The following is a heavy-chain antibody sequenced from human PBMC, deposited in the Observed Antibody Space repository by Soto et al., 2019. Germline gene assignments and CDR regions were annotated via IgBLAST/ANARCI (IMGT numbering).Heavy chain of an antibody. J-gene: IGHJ2*01. D-gene: IGHD7-27*01. Sequence: LCGGSISSGGYYWSWIRQHPGKGLEWIGYIYYSGSTYYNPSLKSRVTISVDTSKNQFSLKLSSVTAADTAVYYCARDAHWAGYWYFDLWGRGTLVTVSS. CDR3: ARDAHWAGYWYFDL. V-gene: IGHV4-31*02. CDR1: GGSISSGGYY. CDR2: IYYSGST.